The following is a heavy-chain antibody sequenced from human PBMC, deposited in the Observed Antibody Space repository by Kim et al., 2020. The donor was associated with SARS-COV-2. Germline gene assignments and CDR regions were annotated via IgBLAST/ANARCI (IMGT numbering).Heavy chain of an antibody. CDR2: IYHSGST. V-gene: IGHV4-38-2*02. J-gene: IGHJ4*02. Sequence: SETLSLTCTVSGYSISSGYYWGWIRQPPGKGLEWIGSIYHSGSTYYNPSLKSRVTISVDTSKNQSSLKLSYVTAADTAVYYCARVSDYYDSSGLGYYFDYWGQGTLVAVSS. D-gene: IGHD3-22*01. CDR1: GYSISSGYY. CDR3: ARVSDYYDSSGLGYYFDY.